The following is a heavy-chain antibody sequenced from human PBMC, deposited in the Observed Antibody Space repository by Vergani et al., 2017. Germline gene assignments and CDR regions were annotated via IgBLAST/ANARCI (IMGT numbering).Heavy chain of an antibody. D-gene: IGHD3-9*01. V-gene: IGHV4-59*01. Sequence: QVQLQESGPGLVKPSETLSLTCTVSGGSISSYNWSWIRQPPGKGLEWIGYIYYSGSTNYNPSLKSRVTISVDTSKNQFSLKLSSVTAADTAVYYCARAPYDILTGYYGHNWFDPWGQGTLVTVSS. CDR1: GGSISSYN. J-gene: IGHJ5*02. CDR3: ARAPYDILTGYYGHNWFDP. CDR2: IYYSGST.